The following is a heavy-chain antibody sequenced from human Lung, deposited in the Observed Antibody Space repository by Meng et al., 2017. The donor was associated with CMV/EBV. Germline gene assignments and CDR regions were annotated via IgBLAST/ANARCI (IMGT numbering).Heavy chain of an antibody. V-gene: IGHV4-61*01. CDR3: AITYSSSGYFY. CDR1: GGSVSSGSYY. J-gene: IGHJ4*02. D-gene: IGHD6-13*01. Sequence: SETLSLTCTVSGGSVSSGSYYWSWIRQPPGKGLEWIGYIYYSGSTNYNPSLKSRVTISVDTSKNQFSLKLSSVTAADTAVYYCAITYSSSGYFYWGQGTLVTVSS. CDR2: IYYSGST.